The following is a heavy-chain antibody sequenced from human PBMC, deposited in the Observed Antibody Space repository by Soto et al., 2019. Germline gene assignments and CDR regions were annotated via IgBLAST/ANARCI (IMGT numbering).Heavy chain of an antibody. V-gene: IGHV4-39*01. CDR1: GGSISSSSYY. J-gene: IGHJ4*02. CDR3: ASSTKYGDSVIFDY. CDR2: IYYSGST. Sequence: SETLSLTCTVSGGSISSSSYYWGWIRQPPGKGLEWIGSIYYSGSTYYNPSLKSRVTISVDTSKNQFSLKLSSVTAADTAVYYCASSTKYGDSVIFDYWGQGTLVTVSS. D-gene: IGHD4-17*01.